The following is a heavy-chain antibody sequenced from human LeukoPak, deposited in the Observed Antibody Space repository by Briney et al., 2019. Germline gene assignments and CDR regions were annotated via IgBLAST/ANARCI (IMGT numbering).Heavy chain of an antibody. J-gene: IGHJ4*02. V-gene: IGHV1-46*01. CDR1: LYTLTSRY. CDR2: INPSGDT. Sequence: ASVKDSRKASLYTLTSRYMHWVRQARGQGREGMGLINPSGDTGYAQKFQGKVTVTRDTSTSTVYMELSSLISEDTAEYYCAADTEYWGQGTLVTVSS. CDR3: AADTEY.